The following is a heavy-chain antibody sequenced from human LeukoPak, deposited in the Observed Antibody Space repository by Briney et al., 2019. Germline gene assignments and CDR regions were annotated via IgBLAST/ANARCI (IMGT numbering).Heavy chain of an antibody. CDR2: INPSGGST. Sequence: ASVKVSCKASGYTFTSYYMHWVRQAPGQGLEWMGIINPSGGSTSYAQKFQGRVNMTRDTSTSTVYMELSSLRSEDTAVYYCARDSSRITMIVVVTTDNWFDPWGQGTLVTVSS. CDR3: ARDSSRITMIVVVTTDNWFDP. V-gene: IGHV1-46*01. J-gene: IGHJ5*02. D-gene: IGHD3-22*01. CDR1: GYTFTSYY.